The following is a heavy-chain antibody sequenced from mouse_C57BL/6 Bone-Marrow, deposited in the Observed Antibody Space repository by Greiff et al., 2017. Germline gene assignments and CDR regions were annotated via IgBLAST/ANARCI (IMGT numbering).Heavy chain of an antibody. D-gene: IGHD2-5*01. J-gene: IGHJ4*01. CDR1: GSNIKNTY. Sequence: VQLKESVAELVRPGASVKLSCTASGSNIKNTYMHWVKQRPEQGLEWIGRIDPANGNTKYAPKFQGKATITADTSSNTAYLQLSSLTSEDTAIYYCARRYYSNSRTFMDYWGQGTSVTVSS. V-gene: IGHV14-3*01. CDR3: ARRYYSNSRTFMDY. CDR2: IDPANGNT.